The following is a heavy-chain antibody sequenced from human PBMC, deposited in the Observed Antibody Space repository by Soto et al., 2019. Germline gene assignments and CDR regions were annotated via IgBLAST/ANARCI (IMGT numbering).Heavy chain of an antibody. CDR3: AKEMVWINGDYVRYYGMDV. V-gene: IGHV3-30*18. CDR2: ISYDGSNK. Sequence: PVGPLRVSCAASGFTFSRYGMHCVLQAPGKGLEWVAVISYDGSNKYYADSVKGRFTISRDNSKNTLYLQMNSLRAEDTAVYYCAKEMVWINGDYVRYYGMDVWGQATTVTVSS. CDR1: GFTFSRYG. D-gene: IGHD4-17*01. J-gene: IGHJ6*02.